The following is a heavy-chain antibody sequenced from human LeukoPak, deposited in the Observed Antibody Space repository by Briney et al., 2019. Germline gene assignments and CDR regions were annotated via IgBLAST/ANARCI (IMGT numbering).Heavy chain of an antibody. Sequence: PGGSLRLSCAASRFTFRDYYMTWIRQAPGKGLEWISYISSSGRTIYYADSVKGRFTISRDNARNSLYLQMNSLRAEDTAVYYCARTIYYYESTSYFSDAFDVWGQGTMVTVSS. CDR1: RFTFRDYY. CDR3: ARTIYYYESTSYFSDAFDV. CDR2: ISSSGRTI. D-gene: IGHD3-22*01. J-gene: IGHJ3*01. V-gene: IGHV3-11*04.